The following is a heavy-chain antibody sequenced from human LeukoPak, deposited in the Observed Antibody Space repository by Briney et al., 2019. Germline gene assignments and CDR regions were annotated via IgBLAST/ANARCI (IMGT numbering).Heavy chain of an antibody. CDR2: IWSDGSNK. V-gene: IGHV3-33*01. Sequence: GGSLRLSCATSGFTFSGYGMHWVRQAPGKGLEWVTVIWSDGSNKYYADSVKGRFTISRDNSKNTLYLQMNSLRAEDTAVYYCARGLEYYDFWSGYYTPNAFDYWGQGTLVTVSS. D-gene: IGHD3-3*01. CDR1: GFTFSGYG. CDR3: ARGLEYYDFWSGYYTPNAFDY. J-gene: IGHJ4*02.